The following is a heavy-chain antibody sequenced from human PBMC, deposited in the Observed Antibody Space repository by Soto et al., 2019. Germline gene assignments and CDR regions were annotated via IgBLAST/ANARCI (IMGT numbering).Heavy chain of an antibody. CDR3: ARDWYSSSFFYPETRGNWFDP. CDR1: GYTFTSYY. J-gene: IGHJ5*02. Sequence: GASVKVSCKASGYTFTSYYMHWVRQAPGQGLEWMGIINPSGGSTSYAQKFQGRVTMTRDTSTSTVYMELSSLRSEDTAVYYCARDWYSSSFFYPETRGNWFDPWGQGTLVTVSS. D-gene: IGHD6-6*01. V-gene: IGHV1-46*01. CDR2: INPSGGST.